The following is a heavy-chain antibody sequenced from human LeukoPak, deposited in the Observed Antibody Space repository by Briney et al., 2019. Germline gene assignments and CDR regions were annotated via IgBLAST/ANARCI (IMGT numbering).Heavy chain of an antibody. Sequence: GGSLRLPCSASGFTFSSYAMHWVRQAPGKGLEYVSAINSNGDITDYADSVKGRFTISRDNSKNTLYLQMSSLRGEDTAVYYCVKSPHASSSYFDYWGQGTLVTVSS. CDR3: VKSPHASSSYFDY. CDR1: GFTFSSYA. CDR2: INSNGDIT. J-gene: IGHJ4*02. V-gene: IGHV3-64D*09. D-gene: IGHD6-13*01.